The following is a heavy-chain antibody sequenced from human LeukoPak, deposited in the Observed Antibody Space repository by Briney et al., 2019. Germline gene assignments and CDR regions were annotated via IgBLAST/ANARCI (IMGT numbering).Heavy chain of an antibody. Sequence: PSETLSLTCAVSGGSISSGNWWGWVRQPPGKGLEGIGEIYHSGSTNYNPSLKSRVTISVDKSKNQFSLKLSSVTAADTAVYYCARRRNGDYEPLDYWGQGTLVTVSS. CDR1: GGSISSGNW. CDR3: ARRRNGDYEPLDY. V-gene: IGHV4-4*02. CDR2: IYHSGST. J-gene: IGHJ4*02. D-gene: IGHD4-17*01.